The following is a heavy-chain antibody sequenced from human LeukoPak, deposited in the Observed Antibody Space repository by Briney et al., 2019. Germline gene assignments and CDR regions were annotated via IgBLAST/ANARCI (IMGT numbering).Heavy chain of an antibody. V-gene: IGHV4-39*07. J-gene: IGHJ2*01. CDR1: GGSISSSSYY. CDR2: IYYSGST. Sequence: PSETLSLTCTVSGGSISSSSYYWGWIRQPPGKGLEWIGSIYYSGSTYYNPSLKSRVTISVDTSKNQFSLKLSSVTAADTAVYYCARAFEAAAGTLRPHYWYFDLWGRGTLVTVSS. CDR3: ARAFEAAAGTLRPHYWYFDL. D-gene: IGHD6-13*01.